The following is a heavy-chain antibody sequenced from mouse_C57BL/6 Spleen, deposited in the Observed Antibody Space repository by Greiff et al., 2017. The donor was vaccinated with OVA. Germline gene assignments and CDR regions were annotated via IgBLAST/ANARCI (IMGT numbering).Heavy chain of an antibody. CDR3: TRDSNWYFDD. V-gene: IGHV14-4*01. J-gene: IGHJ1*03. CDR2: IDPENGDT. CDR1: GFNIKDDY. D-gene: IGHD2-5*01. Sequence: VQLQQSGAELVRPGASVKLSCTASGFNIKDDYMHWVKQRPEQGLEWIGWIDPENGDTEYASKFQGKATITADTSSNTAYLQLSSLTSEDTAVYYCTRDSNWYFDDWGKGTTVTGAS.